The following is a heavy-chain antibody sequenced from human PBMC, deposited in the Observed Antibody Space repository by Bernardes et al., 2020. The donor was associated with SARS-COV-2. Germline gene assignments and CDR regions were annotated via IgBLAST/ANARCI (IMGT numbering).Heavy chain of an antibody. CDR3: APTWDYEPGDLDY. J-gene: IGHJ4*02. CDR1: GFTFSSYA. D-gene: IGHD1-7*01. CDR2: ISGSGGST. V-gene: IGHV3-23*01. Sequence: GGSLRLSCAVSGFTFSSYAMSWVRQAPGKGLEWVSAISGSGGSTYYADSVKGRFTISRDNSKNTLYLQMNSLRAEDTAVYYCAPTWDYEPGDLDYWGQGTLVTVSS.